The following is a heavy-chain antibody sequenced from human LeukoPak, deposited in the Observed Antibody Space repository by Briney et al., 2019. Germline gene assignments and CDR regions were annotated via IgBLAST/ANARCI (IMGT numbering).Heavy chain of an antibody. CDR3: TTDRWYFDRY. V-gene: IGHV3-15*01. J-gene: IGHJ4*02. Sequence: GRSLRLSCAASGFTFSSYAMHWVRQAPGKGLEWVGRIKSKTDGGTTDYAAPVKGRFTISRDDSKNTLYLQMNSLKTEDTAVYYCTTDRWYFDRYWGQGTLVTVSS. D-gene: IGHD3-9*01. CDR2: IKSKTDGGTT. CDR1: GFTFSSYA.